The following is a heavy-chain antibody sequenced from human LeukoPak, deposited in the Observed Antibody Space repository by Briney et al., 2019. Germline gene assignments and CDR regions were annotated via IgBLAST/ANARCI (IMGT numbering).Heavy chain of an antibody. CDR2: ISYTGRT. CDR1: GGSIGSSF. CDR3: VRDRSGTYYNFDL. J-gene: IGHJ3*01. Sequence: PSETLSLTCNVFGGSIGSSFWNWIRLSPGKGLEWIGYISYTGRTNYSPSLKSRVIISIDTSKNQLSLNLTFVTAADTALYYCVRDRSGTYYNFDLWGQGTMVSVSA. V-gene: IGHV4-59*13. D-gene: IGHD1-26*01.